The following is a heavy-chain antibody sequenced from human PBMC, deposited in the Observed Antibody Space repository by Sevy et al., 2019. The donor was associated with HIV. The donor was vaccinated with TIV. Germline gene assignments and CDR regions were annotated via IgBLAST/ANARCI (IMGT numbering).Heavy chain of an antibody. CDR3: ARSGNRGWFDP. CDR1: GYSFPSYW. CDR2: IDPTDGET. V-gene: IGHV5-10-1*01. J-gene: IGHJ5*02. Sequence: GESLKISCKTSGYSFPSYWIAWVRQMPGKGLEWIGRIDPTDGETNYSPSFQGHVTMSLEKAISTAYLQWSSLKASDTAVYYCARSGNRGWFDPWGQGTLVTVSS. D-gene: IGHD6-13*01.